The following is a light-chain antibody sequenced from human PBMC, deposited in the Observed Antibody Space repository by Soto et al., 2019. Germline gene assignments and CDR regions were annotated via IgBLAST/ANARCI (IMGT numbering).Light chain of an antibody. CDR3: QQYNNWPPWT. V-gene: IGKV3-15*01. J-gene: IGKJ1*01. Sequence: EMVMTQSPATLSVSPGERATISCRASQSVSSNLAWYQQKPGQAPRLLIYGASTRATGIPARFSGSGSGTEFTLTISSLQSEDCAVDYCQQYNNWPPWTFGQGTKVEIK. CDR1: QSVSSN. CDR2: GAS.